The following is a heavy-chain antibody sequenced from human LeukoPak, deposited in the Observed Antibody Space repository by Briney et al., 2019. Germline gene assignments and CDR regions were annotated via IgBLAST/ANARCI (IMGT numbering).Heavy chain of an antibody. D-gene: IGHD2-21*01. V-gene: IGHV3-23*01. Sequence: GGSLSLSCVASGFSFGNYAMSWVRPAPGKGLQWVSQISGTGGATWYAGFARDRFTISRDNSKKTLYLQMSGLRVEDTAMYYCVKDPRDTYGTNWFVSWGQGTLLIVSS. CDR2: ISGTGGAT. CDR1: GFSFGNYA. J-gene: IGHJ5*01. CDR3: VKDPRDTYGTNWFVS.